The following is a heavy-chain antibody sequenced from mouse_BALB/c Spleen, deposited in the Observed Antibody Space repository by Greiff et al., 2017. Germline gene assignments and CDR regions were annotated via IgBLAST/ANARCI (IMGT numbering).Heavy chain of an antibody. CDR2: ISSGGST. D-gene: IGHD2-14*01. J-gene: IGHJ4*01. Sequence: EVHLVESGGGLVKPGGSLKLSCAASGFTFSSYAMSWVRQTPEKRLEWVASISSGGSTYYPDSVKGRFTISRDNARNILYLQMSSLRSEDTAMYYCARGRGYRYDVYYAMDYWGQGTSVTVSS. CDR1: GFTFSSYA. V-gene: IGHV5-6-5*01. CDR3: ARGRGYRYDVYYAMDY.